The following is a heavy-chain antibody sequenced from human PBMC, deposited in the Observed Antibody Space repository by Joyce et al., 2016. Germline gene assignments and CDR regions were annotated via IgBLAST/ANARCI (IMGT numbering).Heavy chain of an antibody. CDR3: ASQVGMQRHYLLY. CDR1: GFTVSSNY. J-gene: IGHJ4*02. D-gene: IGHD1-26*01. Sequence: EVQLVETGGGLIQPGGSLRLSCAASGFTVSSNYMNWVRQAPGKVLEWVSLIYSGCNTYYTDSVKGRFTISRDSSKNTLYLQMNSLRVEDTAVYYCASQVGMQRHYLLYWGQGTLVTVSS. CDR2: IYSGCNT. V-gene: IGHV3-53*02.